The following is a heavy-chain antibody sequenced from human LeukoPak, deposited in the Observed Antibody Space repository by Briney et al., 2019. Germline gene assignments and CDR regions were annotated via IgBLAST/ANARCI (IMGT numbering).Heavy chain of an antibody. D-gene: IGHD1-26*01. Sequence: GGSLRLSCAASGFTFTNSWMAWVRQAPRKGLEWVANIKQDGSTKHYADSLKGRFTISRDNPKNSLYLQMNSLRADDTAVYYCARDTDGSLDFWGQGILVTVAS. CDR3: ARDTDGSLDF. CDR1: GFTFTNSW. CDR2: IKQDGSTK. J-gene: IGHJ4*02. V-gene: IGHV3-7*01.